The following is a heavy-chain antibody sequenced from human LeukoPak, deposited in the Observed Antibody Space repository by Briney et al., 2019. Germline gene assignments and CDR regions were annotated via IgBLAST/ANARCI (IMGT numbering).Heavy chain of an antibody. Sequence: PGGSLRLSCVASGFTVSNTYMSWVRQAPGKGLEWVSVIYGDGRTSYADSVKGRFTMSGDNSKNTLYLQMNSLRIEDTAVYYCAKNQGWMLGGGCLEYWGQGPLVTVSS. CDR3: AKNQGWMLGGGCLEY. CDR1: GFTVSNTY. CDR2: IYGDGRT. J-gene: IGHJ4*02. D-gene: IGHD2-8*01. V-gene: IGHV3-53*05.